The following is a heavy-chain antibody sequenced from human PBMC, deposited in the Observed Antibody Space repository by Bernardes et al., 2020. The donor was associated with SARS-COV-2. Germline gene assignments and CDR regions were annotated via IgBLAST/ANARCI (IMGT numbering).Heavy chain of an antibody. D-gene: IGHD2-21*01. Sequence: GGSLRLSCAASGFTFSSYAMSWVRQAPGKGLEWVSAISGSGGSTYYADSVKGRFTISRDNSKNTLYLQMNSLRAEGTAVYYCAKDGYCGGDCYAYWGQGTLVTVSS. V-gene: IGHV3-23*01. CDR1: GFTFSSYA. CDR3: AKDGYCGGDCYAY. CDR2: ISGSGGST. J-gene: IGHJ4*02.